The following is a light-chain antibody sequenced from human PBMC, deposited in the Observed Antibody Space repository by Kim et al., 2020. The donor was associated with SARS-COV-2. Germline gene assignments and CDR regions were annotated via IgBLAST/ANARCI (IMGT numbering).Light chain of an antibody. CDR2: DVS. V-gene: IGLV2-14*03. Sequence: GQSITISCTRTSSDVGGYNYVSGYQQHPGKAPKLMIYDVSNRPSGVSNRFSGSKSGNTASLTISGLQAEDEADYYCSSYTSSSTWVFGGGTRLTVL. J-gene: IGLJ3*02. CDR3: SSYTSSSTWV. CDR1: SSDVGGYNY.